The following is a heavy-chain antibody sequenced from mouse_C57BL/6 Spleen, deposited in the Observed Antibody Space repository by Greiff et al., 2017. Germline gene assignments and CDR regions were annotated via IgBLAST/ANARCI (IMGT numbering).Heavy chain of an antibody. V-gene: IGHV1-50*01. CDR1: GYTFTSYW. J-gene: IGHJ2*01. CDR3: ASGDYYGSVQGY. D-gene: IGHD1-1*01. CDR2: IDPSDSYT. Sequence: QVQLQQPGAELVKPGASVKLSCKASGYTFTSYWMQWVKQRPGQGLEWIGEIDPSDSYTNYNQKFKGKATLTVDTSSSTAYMQLSSLTSEDSAVYYCASGDYYGSVQGYWGQGTTLTVSS.